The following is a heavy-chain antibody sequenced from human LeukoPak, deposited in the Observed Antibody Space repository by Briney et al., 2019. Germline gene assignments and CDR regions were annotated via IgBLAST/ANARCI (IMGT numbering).Heavy chain of an antibody. Sequence: GGSLRLSCAASGFTFSSYWMHWVRQAPGKGLVWVSRMNSDGGSTNCADSVKGRFTISRDNAKNTLYLQMNSLRAEDTGVYYCARGTDSSSTWHSPFDYWGQGTLVTVSS. J-gene: IGHJ4*02. CDR2: MNSDGGST. D-gene: IGHD6-13*01. CDR3: ARGTDSSSTWHSPFDY. V-gene: IGHV3-74*01. CDR1: GFTFSSYW.